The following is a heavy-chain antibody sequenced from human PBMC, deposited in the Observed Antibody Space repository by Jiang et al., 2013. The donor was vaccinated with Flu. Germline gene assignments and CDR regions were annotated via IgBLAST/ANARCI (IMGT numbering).Heavy chain of an antibody. Sequence: PGKGLEWVAFIRYDGSNKYYADSVKGRFTISRDNSKNTLYLQMNSLRAEDTAVYYCAKTPLGYCSSTSCSQYGMDVWGQGTTVTVSS. J-gene: IGHJ6*02. D-gene: IGHD2-2*01. V-gene: IGHV3-30*02. CDR2: IRYDGSNK. CDR3: AKTPLGYCSSTSCSQYGMDV.